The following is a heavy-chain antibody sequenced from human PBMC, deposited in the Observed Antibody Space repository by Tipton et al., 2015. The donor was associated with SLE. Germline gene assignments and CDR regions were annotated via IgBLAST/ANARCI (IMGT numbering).Heavy chain of an antibody. CDR3: ARAPEGDLLGGMDV. Sequence: TLSLTCTVSGDSISRHYWTWVRQPPGRGLEWIGCVYASGRTNYNPSLTSRVTISLDTSRNQFSLKVRSLTAADTAVYYCARAPEGDLLGGMDVWGQGTPVTVSS. D-gene: IGHD3-16*01. CDR1: GDSISRHY. CDR2: VYASGRT. V-gene: IGHV4-59*11. J-gene: IGHJ6*02.